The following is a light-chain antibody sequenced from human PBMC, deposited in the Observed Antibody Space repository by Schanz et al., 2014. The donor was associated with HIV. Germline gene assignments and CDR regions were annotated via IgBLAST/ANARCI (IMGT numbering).Light chain of an antibody. CDR1: SSNIGAGYD. V-gene: IGLV1-40*01. Sequence: QSVLTQPPSVSGAPGQRVTISCAGSSSNIGAGYDVHWYHHLPGSAPKLLISGNNNRPSGVPDRFSGSKSGTSASLAITGLQAEDEADYYCAAWDDRLNGVVFGGGTKLTVL. CDR2: GNN. J-gene: IGLJ2*01. CDR3: AAWDDRLNGVV.